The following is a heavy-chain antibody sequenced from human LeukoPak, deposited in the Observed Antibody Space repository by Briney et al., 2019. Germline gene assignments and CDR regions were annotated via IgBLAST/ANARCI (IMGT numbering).Heavy chain of an antibody. CDR1: GFTVSSNY. CDR2: IYSGGNT. J-gene: IGHJ3*02. CDR3: ARISSGWYKAFDI. V-gene: IGHV3-66*01. D-gene: IGHD6-19*01. Sequence: GGSLRPSCAASGFTVSSNYMSWVRQAPGKGLEWVSVIYSGGNTYYADSVKGRFTISRDNSKNTLYLQMNSLRAEDTAVYYCARISSGWYKAFDIWGQGTMVTVSS.